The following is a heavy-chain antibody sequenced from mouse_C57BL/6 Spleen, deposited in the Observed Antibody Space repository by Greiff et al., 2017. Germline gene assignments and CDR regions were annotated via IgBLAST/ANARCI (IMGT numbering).Heavy chain of an antibody. Sequence: QVQLQQPGTELVKPGASVKLSCKASGYTFTSYWMHWVKQRPGHGLEWIGNINPSNGGTNYNEKFKCKATLTVDKSSSTAYMQLSSLTSEDSAVYYCAASLEYYAMDYWGQGTSVTGPS. V-gene: IGHV1-53*01. CDR3: AASLEYYAMDY. J-gene: IGHJ4*01. CDR2: INPSNGGT. CDR1: GYTFTSYW.